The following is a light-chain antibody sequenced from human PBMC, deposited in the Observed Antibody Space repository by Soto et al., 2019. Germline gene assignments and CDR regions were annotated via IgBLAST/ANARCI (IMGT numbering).Light chain of an antibody. V-gene: IGKV3-20*01. CDR2: GAS. CDR3: QQYGSSSWT. CDR1: QSVSSSY. J-gene: IGKJ1*01. Sequence: EIVLTQSPGTLSLSPGERATLSCRASQSVSSSYLAWYQQKPGQAPRLLIYGASSRATGIPDRFSGSGSGTDFTLTIGRLEPGDFAVYYCQQYGSSSWTFGQGTKVDIK.